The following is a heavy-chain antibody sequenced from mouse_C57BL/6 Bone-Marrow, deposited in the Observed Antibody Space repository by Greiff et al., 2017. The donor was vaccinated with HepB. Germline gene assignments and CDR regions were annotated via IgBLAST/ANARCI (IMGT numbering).Heavy chain of an antibody. CDR1: GYTFTDYY. D-gene: IGHD1-3*01. CDR3: ARSGAYFDD. J-gene: IGHJ2*01. V-gene: IGHV1-19*01. CDR2: INPYNGGT. Sequence: EVQLQQSGPVLVKPGASVKMSCKASGYTFTDYYMNWVKQSHGKSLEWIGVINPYNGGTSYNQKFKGKATLTVDKSSSTAYMELNSLTSEDSAVYYCARSGAYFDDWGQGTTLTVSS.